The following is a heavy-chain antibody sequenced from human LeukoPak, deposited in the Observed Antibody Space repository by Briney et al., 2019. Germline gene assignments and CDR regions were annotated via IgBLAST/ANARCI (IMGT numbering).Heavy chain of an antibody. J-gene: IGHJ3*02. CDR3: ARERYSSSWYGEDAFDI. CDR2: IYYSGST. CDR1: GGSVSSGSYY. V-gene: IGHV4-61*01. Sequence: SETLSLTCTVSGGSVSSGSYYWSWIRQPPGKGLEWIGYIYYSGSTNYNPSLKSRVTISIDTSRNQFSLKLSSVTAADTAVYYCARERYSSSWYGEDAFDIWGQGTMVTVSS. D-gene: IGHD6-13*01.